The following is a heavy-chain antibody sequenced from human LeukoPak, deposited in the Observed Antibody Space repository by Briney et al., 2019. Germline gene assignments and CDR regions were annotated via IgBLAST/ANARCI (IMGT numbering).Heavy chain of an antibody. Sequence: KSSETLSLTCTVSGGSISSYYWSWIRQPPGKGLEWIGYIYYSGSTNYNPSLKSRVTISVDKSKNQFSLKLSSVTAADTAVYYCARAHHWGSQLGNWGQGTLVTVSS. J-gene: IGHJ4*02. CDR3: ARAHHWGSQLGN. D-gene: IGHD6-13*01. V-gene: IGHV4-59*12. CDR2: IYYSGST. CDR1: GGSISSYY.